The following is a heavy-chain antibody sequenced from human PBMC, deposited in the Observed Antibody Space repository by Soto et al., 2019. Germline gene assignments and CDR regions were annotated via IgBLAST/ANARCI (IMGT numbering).Heavy chain of an antibody. D-gene: IGHD6-13*01. V-gene: IGHV3-48*03. Sequence: EVQLVESGGGLVQPGGSLRLSCAASGFTFSSYEMNWVRQAPGKGLEWVSYISSSGSSIYYADSVKGRFTISRDNAKNSHFLQMNSLRAEDTAVYYCARESGSSWNYYYGMDVWGQGTTVTVSS. CDR1: GFTFSSYE. CDR3: ARESGSSWNYYYGMDV. CDR2: ISSSGSSI. J-gene: IGHJ6*02.